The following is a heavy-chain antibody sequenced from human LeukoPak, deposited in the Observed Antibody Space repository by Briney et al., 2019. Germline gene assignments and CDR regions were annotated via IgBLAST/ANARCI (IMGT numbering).Heavy chain of an antibody. CDR3: ARGAVAAPVDY. CDR1: GGSFSGYY. V-gene: IGHV4-34*01. D-gene: IGHD2-15*01. Sequence: PSETLSLTCAVYGGSFSGYYWSWIRQPPGKGLEWIGEIKHSGSTNYNPSLKSRVTISVDTSKNQFSLKLSSVTAADTAVYYCARGAVAAPVDYWGRGTLVTVSS. J-gene: IGHJ4*02. CDR2: IKHSGST.